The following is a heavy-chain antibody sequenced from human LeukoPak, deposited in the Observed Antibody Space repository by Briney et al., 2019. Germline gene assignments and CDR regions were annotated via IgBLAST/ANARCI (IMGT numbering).Heavy chain of an antibody. CDR3: ARELVPPYEYYDFWSGYYPDY. Sequence: GASVKVSCKASGYTFTSYGISWVRQAPGQGLEWMGWISAYNGNTNYAQKLQGRVTMTTDTSTSTAYMELRSLRPDDTAVYYCARELVPPYEYYDFWSGYYPDYWGQGTLVTVSS. CDR1: GYTFTSYG. D-gene: IGHD3-3*01. J-gene: IGHJ4*02. V-gene: IGHV1-18*01. CDR2: ISAYNGNT.